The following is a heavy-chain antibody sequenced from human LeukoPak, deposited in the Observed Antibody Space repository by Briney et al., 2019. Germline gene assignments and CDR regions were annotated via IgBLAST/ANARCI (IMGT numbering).Heavy chain of an antibody. CDR1: GFTFSSYS. D-gene: IGHD6-13*01. CDR3: ARFIAAPYYFDY. CDR2: ISSSRSYI. V-gene: IGHV3-21*01. Sequence: GGSLRLSCAASGFTFSSYSMNWVRQAPGKGLEWVSFISSSRSYIYYADSVKGRLTISRDNAKNSLYLQMNSLRAEDTAVYYCARFIAAPYYFDYWGRGTLVTVSS. J-gene: IGHJ4*02.